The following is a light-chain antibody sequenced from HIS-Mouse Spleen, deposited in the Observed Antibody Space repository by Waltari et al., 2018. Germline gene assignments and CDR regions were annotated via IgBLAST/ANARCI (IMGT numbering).Light chain of an antibody. CDR3: QVWDSSSDHPYV. Sequence: SYVLTQPPSVSVAPGKTPRITCGGNNIGSKSVQWYQQKPGQAPVLVVYDDSDRPSGIPERFSGSNSGNTATLTISRVEAGDEADYYCQVWDSSSDHPYVFGTGTKVTVL. V-gene: IGLV3-21*03. CDR2: DDS. CDR1: NIGSKS. J-gene: IGLJ1*01.